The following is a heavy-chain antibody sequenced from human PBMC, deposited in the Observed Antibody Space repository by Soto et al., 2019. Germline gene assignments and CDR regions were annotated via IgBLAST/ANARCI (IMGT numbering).Heavy chain of an antibody. D-gene: IGHD6-19*01. CDR1: GFTFSSYS. J-gene: IGHJ4*02. V-gene: IGHV3-21*01. CDR3: ARVGSAAVAGIDY. Sequence: GGSLRLSCAASGFTFSSYSMNWVRQAPGKGLEWVSSISSSSSYIYYADSVKGRFTISRDNAKNSLYLQMNSLRAEDTAVYYCARVGSAAVAGIDYWGQGTLVTGSS. CDR2: ISSSSSYI.